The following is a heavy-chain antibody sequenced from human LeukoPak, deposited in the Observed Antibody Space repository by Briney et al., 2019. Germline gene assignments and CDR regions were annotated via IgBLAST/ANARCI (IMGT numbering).Heavy chain of an antibody. J-gene: IGHJ6*02. CDR2: IYSGGST. Sequence: GGSLRLSCAASGFTVSSNYMSWVRQAPGKGLEWVSVIYSGGSTYYADSVKGRFTISRENSKNTLYLQMKSLRAEDTAVYYCASAADNYYYYYGMDVWGQGTTVTVSS. CDR3: ASAADNYYYYYGMDV. V-gene: IGHV3-53*01. D-gene: IGHD6-25*01. CDR1: GFTVSSNY.